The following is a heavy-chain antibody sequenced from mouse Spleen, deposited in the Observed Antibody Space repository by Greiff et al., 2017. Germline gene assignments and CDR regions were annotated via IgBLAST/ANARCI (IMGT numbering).Heavy chain of an antibody. Sequence: QVQLQQPGAELVKPGASVKLSCKASGYTFTSYWMRWVKQRSGQGLVWIGMIHPNSGSTNYNEKFKSKATLTVDKSSSTAYMQLSSLTSEDSAVYFCARQWEAMDYWGQGTSVTVSS. CDR2: IHPNSGST. J-gene: IGHJ4*01. CDR1: GYTFTSYW. CDR3: ARQWEAMDY. V-gene: IGHV1-64*01. D-gene: IGHD4-1*01.